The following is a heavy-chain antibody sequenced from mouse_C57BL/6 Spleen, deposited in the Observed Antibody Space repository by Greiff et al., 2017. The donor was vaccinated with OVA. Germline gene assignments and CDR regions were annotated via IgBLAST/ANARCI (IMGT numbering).Heavy chain of an antibody. V-gene: IGHV1-61*01. CDR3: ASGGPSMGGFAY. CDR1: GYTFTSYW. CDR2: IYPSDSET. D-gene: IGHD1-1*02. Sequence: QVQLQQPGAELVRPGSSVKLSCKASGYTFTSYWMDWVKQRPGQGLEWIGNIYPSDSETHYNQKFKDKATLTVDKSSSTAYMQLSSLTSEDSAVYYCASGGPSMGGFAYWGQGTLVTVSA. J-gene: IGHJ3*01.